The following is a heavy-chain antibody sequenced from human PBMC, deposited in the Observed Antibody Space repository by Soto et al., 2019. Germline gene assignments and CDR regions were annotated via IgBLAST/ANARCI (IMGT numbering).Heavy chain of an antibody. CDR2: INAYNSNT. CDR3: ARSWKNDIVVVTAALDY. J-gene: IGHJ4*02. V-gene: IGHV1-18*01. D-gene: IGHD2-2*01. Sequence: AAVKVSCKASGYTFTSYGISWVRQAPGQGLEWMGWINAYNSNTKYAQKFQGRVTITADTSASTAYMELSSLRSEDTAVYYCARSWKNDIVVVTAALDYWGQGTLVTVSS. CDR1: GYTFTSYG.